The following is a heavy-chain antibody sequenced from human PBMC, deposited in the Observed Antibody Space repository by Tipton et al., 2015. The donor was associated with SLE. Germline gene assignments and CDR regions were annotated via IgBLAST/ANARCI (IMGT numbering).Heavy chain of an antibody. J-gene: IGHJ4*02. CDR3: ARGKGSSSWYYFDY. CDR1: GGSISSYY. D-gene: IGHD6-13*01. V-gene: IGHV4-59*12. Sequence: TLSLTCTVSGGSISSYYWSWIRQPPGKGLEWIGYIYYSGSTNYNPSLKSRVTISVDTSKNQFSLKLSSVTAVDTAVYYCARGKGSSSWYYFDYWGQGTLVTVSS. CDR2: IYYSGST.